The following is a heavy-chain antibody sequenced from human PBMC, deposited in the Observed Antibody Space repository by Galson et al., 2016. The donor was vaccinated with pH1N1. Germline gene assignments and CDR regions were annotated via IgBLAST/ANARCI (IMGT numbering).Heavy chain of an antibody. CDR1: GVLLSTSGMC. CDR2: VDWDDNR. Sequence: PALVKPTQTLTLSCTFAGVLLSTSGMCVTWIRQPPGKALEWLAVVDWDDNRYYSTSLKTRLTISQDTSKNQVVLTMTNMDPVDTATYSSARIQDGDYGGWVDPWGQGTLVTVSS. J-gene: IGHJ5*02. D-gene: IGHD4-17*01. V-gene: IGHV2-70*01. CDR3: ARIQDGDYGGWVDP.